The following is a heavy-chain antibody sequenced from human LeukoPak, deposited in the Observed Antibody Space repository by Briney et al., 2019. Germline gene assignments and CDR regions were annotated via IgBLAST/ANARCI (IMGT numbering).Heavy chain of an antibody. V-gene: IGHV3-7*01. CDR3: ARDYYVSSGPFDY. J-gene: IGHJ4*02. D-gene: IGHD3-22*01. CDR2: IKQDGSDK. Sequence: GGSLRLSCTASGFTFSSYWMSWVRQAPGKGLEWVANIKQDGSDKYYVDSVMGRFTISRDNAKNSLYLQINSLRAEDTALYYCARDYYVSSGPFDYWGQGTLVTVSS. CDR1: GFTFSSYW.